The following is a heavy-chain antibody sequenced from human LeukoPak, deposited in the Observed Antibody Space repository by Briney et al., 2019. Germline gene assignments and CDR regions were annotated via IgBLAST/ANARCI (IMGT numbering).Heavy chain of an antibody. CDR3: ATWYYYDNSDYYLADY. V-gene: IGHV1-2*02. D-gene: IGHD3-22*01. CDR2: INPNSGGT. Sequence: GASVKVSCKASGYTFTGYYMHWVRQAPGQGLEWMGWINPNSGGTNYAQKFQGRVTMTKDTSTDTAYMELSSLRSEDTAVYYCATWYYYDNSDYYLADYWGQGTLVTVSS. J-gene: IGHJ4*02. CDR1: GYTFTGYY.